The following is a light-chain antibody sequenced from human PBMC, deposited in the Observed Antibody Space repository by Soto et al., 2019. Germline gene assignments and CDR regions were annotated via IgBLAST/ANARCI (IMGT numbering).Light chain of an antibody. CDR2: RNN. J-gene: IGLJ3*02. V-gene: IGLV1-47*01. Sequence: QSVLTQPPSASGTPGQRLTISCSGSSSNIATNTVNWYQQLPGRAPKLLIFRNNQRPSGGPDRFSGSKSGTSASLAISGLRSEDEADYFCAAWDDSLSGVVFGGGTKLTVL. CDR1: SSNIATNT. CDR3: AAWDDSLSGVV.